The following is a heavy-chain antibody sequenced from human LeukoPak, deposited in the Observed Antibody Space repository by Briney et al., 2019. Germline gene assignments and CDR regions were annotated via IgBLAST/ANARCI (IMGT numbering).Heavy chain of an antibody. CDR2: INNSSSGSSYI. J-gene: IGHJ3*02. CDR1: GFSFTSYG. Sequence: PGGSLTLSRSPSGFSFTSYGMNWVRPARGEGLEWVSSINNSSSGSSYIFYADAVKRRFTLYRDAPKTTLYLQMNSLRAEDTAVYYCARGYWDWNYRGEAFDIWGQGTMVSDSS. CDR3: ARGYWDWNYRGEAFDI. D-gene: IGHD1-7*01. V-gene: IGHV3-21*01.